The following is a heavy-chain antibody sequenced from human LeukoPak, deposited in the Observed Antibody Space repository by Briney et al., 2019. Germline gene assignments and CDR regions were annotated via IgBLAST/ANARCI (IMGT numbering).Heavy chain of an antibody. J-gene: IGHJ4*02. Sequence: PSETLSLTCTVSGGSISSGSYYWSWIRQPAGKGLEWIGRIYTSGSTYYNPSLKSRVTISVDTSKNQFSLKLSSVTAADTAVYYCARRTVGATQLFDYWGQGTLVTVSS. V-gene: IGHV4-61*02. D-gene: IGHD1-26*01. CDR3: ARRTVGATQLFDY. CDR1: GGSISSGSYY. CDR2: IYTSGST.